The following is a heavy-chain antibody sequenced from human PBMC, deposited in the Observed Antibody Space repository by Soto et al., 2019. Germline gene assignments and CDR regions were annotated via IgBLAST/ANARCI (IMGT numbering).Heavy chain of an antibody. Sequence: ASVRVSCTASGYSFTSLDINWVRQTAGQGLEWMGWMQPSTGRTGYAQKFQGRVTMTRDTSINTAYMELTTLTSDDTAFYYCARGVSAGVDYWGQGTLVTVSS. CDR1: GYSFTSLD. J-gene: IGHJ4*02. CDR2: MQPSTGRT. CDR3: ARGVSAGVDY. D-gene: IGHD1-26*01. V-gene: IGHV1-8*01.